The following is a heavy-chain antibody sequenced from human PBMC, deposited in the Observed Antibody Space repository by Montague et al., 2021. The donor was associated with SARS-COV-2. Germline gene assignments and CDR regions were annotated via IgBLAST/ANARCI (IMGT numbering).Heavy chain of an antibody. CDR3: ARWDYGSGSYPH. CDR2: IYHSGGT. J-gene: IGHJ4*02. D-gene: IGHD3-10*01. Sequence: SETLSLTCSVSGYSISSGYYWGWIRQPPGKGLEWIGNIYHSGGTYYSPSLKSRVTVSVDTSKNQFSLRPSSVTAADTAVYYCARWDYGSGSYPHWGQGTLVTVSS. V-gene: IGHV4-38-2*01. CDR1: GYSISSGYY.